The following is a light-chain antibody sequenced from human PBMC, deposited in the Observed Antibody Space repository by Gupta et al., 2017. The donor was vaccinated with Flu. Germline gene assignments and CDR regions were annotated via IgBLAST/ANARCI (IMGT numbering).Light chain of an antibody. CDR1: QTINNN. J-gene: IGKJ4*01. CDR3: QQSYDSPLT. Sequence: DIQMTQSPSSLSASVGDRVTITCRASQTINNNLNWYQQRPGNAPKVLIYPASSLQSGVPSRFSSSGFGTHFSLTISSLQPADFATYYCQQSYDSPLTFGGGTTVEIK. V-gene: IGKV1-39*01. CDR2: PAS.